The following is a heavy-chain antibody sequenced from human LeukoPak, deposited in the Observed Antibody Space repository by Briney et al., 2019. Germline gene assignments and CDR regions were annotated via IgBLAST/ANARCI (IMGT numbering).Heavy chain of an antibody. CDR1: GGSFSGYY. D-gene: IGHD6-13*01. J-gene: IGHJ4*02. Sequence: SETLSLTCAVYGGSFSGYYWSWIRQPPGKGLEWIGEINHSGSTNYNPSLKSRVTISVDTSKNQFSLKLSSVTAADTAVYYCAREVEQQLVFDYWGQGTLVTVSS. CDR3: AREVEQQLVFDY. V-gene: IGHV4-34*01. CDR2: INHSGST.